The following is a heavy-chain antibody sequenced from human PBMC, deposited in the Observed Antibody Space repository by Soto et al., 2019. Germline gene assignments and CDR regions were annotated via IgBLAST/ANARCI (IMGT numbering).Heavy chain of an antibody. Sequence: GGSLRLSCAASGLTVSNAWMHWVRQAPGKGLEWVGRIKSKSDGGTTDYAAPLKGRFSISRDEFENTVNLQMNSLKTEDTAVYYCLTDDSWGQGTLVTVS. CDR3: LTDDS. V-gene: IGHV3-15*07. CDR1: GLTVSNAW. CDR2: IKSKSDGGTT. J-gene: IGHJ4*02.